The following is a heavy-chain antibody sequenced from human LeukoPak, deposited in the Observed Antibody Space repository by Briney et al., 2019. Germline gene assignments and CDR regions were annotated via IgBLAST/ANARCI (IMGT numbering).Heavy chain of an antibody. CDR1: GGSISSSGYY. Sequence: SETLSLTCTVSGGSISSSGYYWGWIRQPPGKGLEWIGSIYYSGSTYYNPSLRSRVTISVDRSKNQFSLKLSSVTAADTAVYYCARDIIRLHDYGDLGPGSRNSITESIDYWGQGTLVTVSS. V-gene: IGHV4-39*07. CDR2: IYYSGST. CDR3: ARDIIRLHDYGDLGPGSRNSITESIDY. J-gene: IGHJ4*02. D-gene: IGHD4-17*01.